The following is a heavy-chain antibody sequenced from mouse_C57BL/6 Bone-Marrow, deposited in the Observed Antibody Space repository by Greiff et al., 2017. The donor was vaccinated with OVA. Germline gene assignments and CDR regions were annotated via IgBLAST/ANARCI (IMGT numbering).Heavy chain of an antibody. CDR2: IFPEDGRT. V-gene: IGHV1S56*01. D-gene: IGHD1-1*01. Sequence: QVQLKESGAELVKPGASVKLSCKASDYTFTTYDIHWVRQRPEQGLEWIGWIFPEDGRTEYSERFTGKATLTTDKSSNTAYRQLSRLTSEDSAVYFCGRSPAYGSRGYLDVWGAGTTVTVSS. CDR3: GRSPAYGSRGYLDV. J-gene: IGHJ1*01. CDR1: DYTFTTYD.